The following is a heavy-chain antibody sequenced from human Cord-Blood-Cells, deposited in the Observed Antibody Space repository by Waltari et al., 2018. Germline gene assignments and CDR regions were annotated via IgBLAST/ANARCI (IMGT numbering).Heavy chain of an antibody. D-gene: IGHD4-17*01. V-gene: IGHV1-18*01. CDR3: ARDPSYGDYVNDAFDI. CDR1: GSTFTSYG. CDR2: ISAYNGNT. J-gene: IGHJ3*02. Sequence: QVQLVQSGAEVKKPGASVKVSCKASGSTFTSYGISWVRQALGQGLEWMGWISAYNGNTNYAQKLQGRVTMTTDTSTSTAYMELRSLRSDDTAVYYCARDPSYGDYVNDAFDIWGQGTMVTVSS.